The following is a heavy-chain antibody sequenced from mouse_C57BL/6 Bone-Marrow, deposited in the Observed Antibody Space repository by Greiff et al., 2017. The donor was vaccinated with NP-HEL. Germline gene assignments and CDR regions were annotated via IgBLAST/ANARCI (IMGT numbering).Heavy chain of an antibody. D-gene: IGHD1-1*01. CDR3: TTYYYGSRQYYFDY. Sequence: EVKLQESGAELVRPGASVKLSCTASGFNIKDDYMHWVKQRPEQGLEWIGWIDPENGDTEYASKFQGKATITADTSSNTAYLQLSSLTSEDTAVYYCTTYYYGSRQYYFDYWGQGTTLTVSS. CDR1: GFNIKDDY. J-gene: IGHJ2*01. V-gene: IGHV14-4*01. CDR2: IDPENGDT.